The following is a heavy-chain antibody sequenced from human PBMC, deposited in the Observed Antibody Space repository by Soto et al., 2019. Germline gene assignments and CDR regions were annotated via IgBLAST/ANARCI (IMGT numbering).Heavy chain of an antibody. V-gene: IGHV1-2*04. CDR1: GYALTGYY. CDR2: INPNSGGT. CDR3: ARGGSSWPNWFDP. J-gene: IGHJ5*02. Sequence: ASVEVSCKASGYALTGYYMHWVRQAPGQGLEWMGWINPNSGGTNYAQKFQGWVTMTRDTSISTAYMELSRLRSDDTAVYYCARGGSSWPNWFDPWGQGTLVTVSS. D-gene: IGHD6-13*01.